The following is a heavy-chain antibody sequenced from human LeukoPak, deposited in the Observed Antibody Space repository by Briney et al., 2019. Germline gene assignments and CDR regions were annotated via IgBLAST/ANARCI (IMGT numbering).Heavy chain of an antibody. CDR2: ISYDGSNK. J-gene: IGHJ1*01. CDR1: GFTFSSYA. D-gene: IGHD6-13*01. V-gene: IGHV3-30-3*01. CDR3: ARDKGLKQQLVGYFQH. Sequence: GGSLRLSCAASGFTFSSYALHWVRQAPGKGLEWVAVISYDGSNKYFADSVRGRFTISRDNSKNTLYLQMNSLRAEDTAVYYCARDKGLKQQLVGYFQHWGQGTLATVSS.